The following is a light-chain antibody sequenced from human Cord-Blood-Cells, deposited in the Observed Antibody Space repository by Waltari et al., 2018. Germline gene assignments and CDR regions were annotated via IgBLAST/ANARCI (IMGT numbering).Light chain of an antibody. CDR3: QQYNNWPPLT. CDR2: GAS. V-gene: IGKV3-15*01. Sequence: EIVMTQSPATLSVSPGERATLSCRASQSVSSNLAWYQQQPGQAPQLLIYGASTRATGIPARVSGSGSGTEFTLTISSLQSEDFAVYYCQQYNNWPPLTFGGGTKVEIK. J-gene: IGKJ4*01. CDR1: QSVSSN.